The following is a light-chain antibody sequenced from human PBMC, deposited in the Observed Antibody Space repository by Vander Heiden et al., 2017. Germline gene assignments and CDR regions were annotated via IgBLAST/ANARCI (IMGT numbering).Light chain of an antibody. CDR3: QEDDEWRYT. J-gene: IGKJ2*01. Sequence: EIVMTQSPATLSLSPGERATLSCRASQSVSDNLAWYQQKCGQTPRLLISRASTRATGIPARLSDSGSGTDFSLTISSLHSEDLALYYCQEDDEWRYTFGPETKME. V-gene: IGKV3-15*01. CDR2: RAS. CDR1: QSVSDN.